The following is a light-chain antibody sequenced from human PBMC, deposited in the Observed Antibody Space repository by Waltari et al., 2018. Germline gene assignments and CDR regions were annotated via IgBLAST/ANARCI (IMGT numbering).Light chain of an antibody. Sequence: QSALTQPPSASGSPGQSVAISCTGTSSDVGAYNFVSWYQQHPGRAPKLIIYEVNERPSGVSDRFSGSKSGNTATLTVSRLQAEDEADFYCSSYAANNNYVFGTGTKVTVL. CDR2: EVN. CDR1: SSDVGAYNF. V-gene: IGLV2-8*01. CDR3: SSYAANNNYV. J-gene: IGLJ1*01.